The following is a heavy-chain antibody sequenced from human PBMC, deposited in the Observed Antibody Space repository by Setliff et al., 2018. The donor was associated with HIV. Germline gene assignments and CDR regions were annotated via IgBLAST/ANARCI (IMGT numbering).Heavy chain of an antibody. D-gene: IGHD2-15*01. CDR2: INHSGIT. CDR3: ARSPGGGRLPYFFDF. Sequence: TSETLSLTCAVYGASFSGYYWAWIRQSPERGLEFIGEINHSGITNYNPSLKSRVTLSRDASKNQFFLKLTSVTAADTAIYYCARSPGGGRLPYFFDFWGQGTLVTVS. CDR1: GASFSGYY. J-gene: IGHJ4*02. V-gene: IGHV4-34*10.